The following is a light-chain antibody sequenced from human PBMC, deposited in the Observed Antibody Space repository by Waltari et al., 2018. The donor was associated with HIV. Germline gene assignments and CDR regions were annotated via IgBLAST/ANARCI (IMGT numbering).Light chain of an antibody. V-gene: IGKV3-15*01. J-gene: IGKJ1*01. CDR3: QQYSEWPPWA. CDR1: QSVGSN. CDR2: AAS. Sequence: EIVLTQSPATLSVSPGQGATFSCRASQSVGSNFAWYQHKPGQAPRLLIYAASTRATGIPPRFSGSGSGTEFTLTISSLQSEDFAVYYCQQYSEWPPWAFGQGTKVEI.